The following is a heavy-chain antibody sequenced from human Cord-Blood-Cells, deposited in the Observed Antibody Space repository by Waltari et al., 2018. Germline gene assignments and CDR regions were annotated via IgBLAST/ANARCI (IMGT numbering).Heavy chain of an antibody. CDR3: ARGGSSSWYGDY. J-gene: IGHJ4*02. D-gene: IGHD6-13*01. Sequence: QVQLQESGPGLVKPSETLSPTCAVSGYSISSGYYWVWSRQPPGKGLEWIGSIYHSGSTYYNPSLKSRVTISVDTSKNQFSLKLSSVTAADTAVYYCARGGSSSWYGDYWGQGTLVTVSS. CDR1: GYSISSGYY. V-gene: IGHV4-38-2*01. CDR2: IYHSGST.